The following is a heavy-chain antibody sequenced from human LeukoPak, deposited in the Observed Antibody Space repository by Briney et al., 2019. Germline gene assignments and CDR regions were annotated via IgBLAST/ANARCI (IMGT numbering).Heavy chain of an antibody. J-gene: IGHJ5*02. CDR3: ARQADFGGVIVSSWFDP. V-gene: IGHV4-59*08. CDR2: IYYSGST. Sequence: SETLSLTCAVSGGSINSYYWSWIRQPPGKGLEWIGYIYYSGSTNYNPSLKSRVTISVDTSKNEFSLKVNSVTAADTAVYFCARQADFGGVIVSSWFDPWGEGAQVTVSS. D-gene: IGHD3-16*02. CDR1: GGSINSYY.